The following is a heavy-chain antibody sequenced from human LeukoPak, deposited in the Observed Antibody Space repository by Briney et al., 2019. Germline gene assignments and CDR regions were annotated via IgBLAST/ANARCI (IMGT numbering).Heavy chain of an antibody. CDR1: GCTFTSYD. D-gene: IGHD3-22*01. CDR3: ARVAGDSSGYVDY. Sequence: EASVKVSCKASGCTFTSYDINWVRQATGQGLEWMGWMNPNSGNTGYAQKFQGRVTMTGNTSISTAYMELSSLRSEDTAVYYCARVAGDSSGYVDYWGQGTLVTVSS. V-gene: IGHV1-8*01. J-gene: IGHJ4*02. CDR2: MNPNSGNT.